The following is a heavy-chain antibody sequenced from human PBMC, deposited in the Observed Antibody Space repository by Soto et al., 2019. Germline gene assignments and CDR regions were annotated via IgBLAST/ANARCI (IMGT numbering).Heavy chain of an antibody. Sequence: SETLSLTCAVYGGSFSGYYWSWIRQPPGKGLEWIGEINHSGSTNYNPSLKSRVTISVDTSKNQFSLKLSSVTAADTAVYYCARAHVTYCSSTSCPAYYFDYWGQGTLVTVSS. CDR2: INHSGST. CDR3: ARAHVTYCSSTSCPAYYFDY. CDR1: GGSFSGYY. V-gene: IGHV4-34*01. J-gene: IGHJ4*02. D-gene: IGHD2-2*01.